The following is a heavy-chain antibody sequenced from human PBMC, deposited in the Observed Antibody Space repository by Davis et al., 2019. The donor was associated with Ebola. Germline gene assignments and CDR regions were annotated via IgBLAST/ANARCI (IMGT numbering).Heavy chain of an antibody. CDR1: GGSISSGGYY. CDR3: ARVTIFGVVITRGDWFDP. V-gene: IGHV4-39*07. D-gene: IGHD3-3*01. Sequence: PSETLSLTCTVSGGSISSGGYYCSWIRQPPGKGLEWIGEINHSGSTNYNPSLKSRVTISVDTSKNQFSLKLSSVPAADTAVYYCARVTIFGVVITRGDWFDPWGQGTLVTVSS. CDR2: INHSGST. J-gene: IGHJ5*02.